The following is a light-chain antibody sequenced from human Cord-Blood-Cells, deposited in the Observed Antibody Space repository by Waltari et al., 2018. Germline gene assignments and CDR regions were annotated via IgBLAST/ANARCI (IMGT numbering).Light chain of an antibody. CDR1: SSDVGGYNH. CDR2: DVS. J-gene: IGLJ1*01. V-gene: IGLV2-14*01. Sequence: QSALTQPASVSGSPGQSITISCTGTSSDVGGYNHVSWYQQHPGQAPKLMIYDVSNRPSGVSNRFSGSKSGNTASLTISGLQAEDEADYYCSSYTSSSTYVFGTGTKVTVL. CDR3: SSYTSSSTYV.